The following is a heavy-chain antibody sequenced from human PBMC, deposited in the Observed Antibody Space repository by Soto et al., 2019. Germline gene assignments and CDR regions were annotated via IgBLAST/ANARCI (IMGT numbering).Heavy chain of an antibody. Sequence: ASVKVSCKVSGYTLTELSMHWVRQAPGKGLERMGGFDPEDGETIYAQKFQGRVTMTEDTSTDTAYMELSSLRSEDTAVYYCATGDSSSWYWWFDPWGQGTLVTVSS. CDR3: ATGDSSSWYWWFDP. J-gene: IGHJ5*02. D-gene: IGHD6-13*01. CDR1: GYTLTELS. V-gene: IGHV1-24*01. CDR2: FDPEDGET.